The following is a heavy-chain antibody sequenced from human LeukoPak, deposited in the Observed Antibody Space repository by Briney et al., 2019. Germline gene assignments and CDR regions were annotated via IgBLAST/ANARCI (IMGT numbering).Heavy chain of an antibody. Sequence: ASVKVSCKASGGTFSSSAISWVRQAPGQGLESMGGIIPIFGTANYAQKFQGRVTITTDESTSTAYMELSSLRSEDTAVYYCAREEYSSSSRWGNWFDPWGQGTLVTVSS. CDR2: IIPIFGTA. D-gene: IGHD6-6*01. CDR1: GGTFSSSA. CDR3: AREEYSSSSRWGNWFDP. J-gene: IGHJ5*02. V-gene: IGHV1-69*05.